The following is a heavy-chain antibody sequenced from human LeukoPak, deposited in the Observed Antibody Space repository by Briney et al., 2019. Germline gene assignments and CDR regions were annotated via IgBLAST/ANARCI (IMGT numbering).Heavy chain of an antibody. CDR3: ARGLYYYDSSGYYYY. J-gene: IGHJ4*02. CDR1: GFTVRSNC. Sequence: GGSLRLSCAASGFTVRSNCMSWVRQAPGKGLEWVSVIYYSGSTYYADAVKGRFTISRDNSKNTLSLQMTSLRAEDTAVYYCARGLYYYDSSGYYYYWGQGTLVTVSS. V-gene: IGHV3-53*01. D-gene: IGHD3-22*01. CDR2: IYYSGST.